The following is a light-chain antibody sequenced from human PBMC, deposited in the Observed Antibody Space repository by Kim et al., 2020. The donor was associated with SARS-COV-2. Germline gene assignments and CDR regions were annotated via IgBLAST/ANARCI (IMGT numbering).Light chain of an antibody. CDR2: DAS. CDR1: QSVGTK. J-gene: IGKJ3*01. Sequence: EIVMTQSPGTLSVSPGERATLSCRASQSVGTKVAWYQQKPGQAPRLLLFDASTRATGIPARFSGSGSETEFTLTISSLQSEDFAVYYCQQYDNWLPLFTFGPGTKVDIK. V-gene: IGKV3-15*01. CDR3: QQYDNWLPLFT.